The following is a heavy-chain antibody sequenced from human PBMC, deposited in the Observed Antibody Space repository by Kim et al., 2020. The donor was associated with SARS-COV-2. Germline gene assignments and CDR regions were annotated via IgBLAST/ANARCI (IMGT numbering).Heavy chain of an antibody. J-gene: IGHJ4*02. CDR3: ARGRSRFDY. V-gene: IGHV4-34*01. CDR2: ST. Sequence: STNYNPSLQSRVTISVDTSKNQFSLKLSSVTAADTAVYYCARGRSRFDYWGQGTLVTVSS.